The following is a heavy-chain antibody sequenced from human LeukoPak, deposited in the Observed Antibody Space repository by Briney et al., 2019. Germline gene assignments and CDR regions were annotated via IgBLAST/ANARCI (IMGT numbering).Heavy chain of an antibody. CDR2: IIPILGIA. D-gene: IGHD6-19*01. CDR1: GGTFSSYA. Sequence: ASVKVSCEASGGTFSSYAISWVRQAPGQGLEWMGRIIPILGIANYAQKFQGRVTITADKSTSTAYMELSSLRSEDTAVYYCALPGIAVAGTLPWFDPWGQGTLVTVSS. J-gene: IGHJ5*02. CDR3: ALPGIAVAGTLPWFDP. V-gene: IGHV1-69*04.